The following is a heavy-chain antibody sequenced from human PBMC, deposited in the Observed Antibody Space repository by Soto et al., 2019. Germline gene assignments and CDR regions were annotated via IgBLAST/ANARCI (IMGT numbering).Heavy chain of an antibody. D-gene: IGHD3-22*01. CDR2: IYYSGST. CDR3: ARLNYDSGGCHWFDP. CDR1: GGSIISYY. Sequence: SQTLSLTCTISGGSIISYYWSWIRQPPGKGLEWIGYIYYSGSTNYNPSLKSRVTISVDTSKNQLSLKLSYVTSADTAVYYCARLNYDSGGCHWFDPGGQGTLLNVSS. J-gene: IGHJ5*02. V-gene: IGHV4-59*01.